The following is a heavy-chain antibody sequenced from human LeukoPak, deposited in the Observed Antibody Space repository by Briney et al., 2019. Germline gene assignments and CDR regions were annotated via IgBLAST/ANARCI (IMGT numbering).Heavy chain of an antibody. J-gene: IGHJ5*02. CDR1: GYTFTSYG. CDR2: INPNSGGT. V-gene: IGHV1-2*02. CDR3: ARDWGYSPTYGWFDP. D-gene: IGHD3-16*01. Sequence: ASVKVSCKASGYTFTSYGISWVRQAPGQGLEWMGWINPNSGGTNYAQKFQGRVTMTRDTYISTAYLELSRLRSDDTAVYYCARDWGYSPTYGWFDPWGQGTLVTVSS.